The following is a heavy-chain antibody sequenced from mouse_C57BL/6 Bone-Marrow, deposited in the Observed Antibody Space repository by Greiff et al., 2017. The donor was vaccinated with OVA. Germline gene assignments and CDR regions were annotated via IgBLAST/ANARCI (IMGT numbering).Heavy chain of an antibody. Sequence: QVHVKQSGAELVRPGASVKLSCKASGYTFTDYYINWVKQRPGQGLEWIARIYPGSGNTYYNEKFKGKATLTAEKSSSTAYMQLSSLTSEDSAFYFCARECDSSCSHYAMDYWGQGTSVTVSS. CDR1: GYTFTDYY. D-gene: IGHD1-1*01. CDR3: ARECDSSCSHYAMDY. CDR2: IYPGSGNT. V-gene: IGHV1-76*01. J-gene: IGHJ4*01.